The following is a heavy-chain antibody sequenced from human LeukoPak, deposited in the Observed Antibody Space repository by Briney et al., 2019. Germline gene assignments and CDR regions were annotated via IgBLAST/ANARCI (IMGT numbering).Heavy chain of an antibody. V-gene: IGHV3-48*01. CDR3: ARDRRGDYGDLYFDF. D-gene: IGHD4-17*01. J-gene: IGHJ4*02. Sequence: PGGSLRLSCAASGFTFSSYSMKWVRQAPGKGLEWLSYISSTSSTLYYAGSVKGRFTISIDNSKNTLYLQMNNLRAEDTAIYYCARDRRGDYGDLYFDFWGQGTLVTVSS. CDR1: GFTFSSYS. CDR2: ISSTSSTL.